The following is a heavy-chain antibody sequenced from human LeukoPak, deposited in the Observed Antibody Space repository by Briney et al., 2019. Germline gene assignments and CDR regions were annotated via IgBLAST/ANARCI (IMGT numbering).Heavy chain of an antibody. D-gene: IGHD1-1*01. V-gene: IGHV4-30-4*01. CDR3: ARSFTDNFFFEN. J-gene: IGHJ4*02. CDR1: GGSISSGDYY. CDR2: IYHSGST. Sequence: SETLSLTCTVSGGSISSGDYYWTWIRQPPGKGLEWIGYIYHSGSTYYNLSLKSRVTISLDTSKNQFSLKLNSVTAADTAVYYCARSFTDNFFFENWGQGTLVTVSS.